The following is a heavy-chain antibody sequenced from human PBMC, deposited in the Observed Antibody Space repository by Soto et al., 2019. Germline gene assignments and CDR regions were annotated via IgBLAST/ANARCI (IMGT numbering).Heavy chain of an antibody. CDR2: INPNTGDT. V-gene: IGHV1-2*02. CDR1: GYTFSDFF. J-gene: IGHJ3*02. D-gene: IGHD3-9*01. Sequence: ASVKVSCKASGYTFSDFFIHWVRQAPGQGLEWMGWINPNTGDTKFAQRFQGRVTMTGDTSISTAYMDLSRLTSDDTAVYYCARDGLTLKYSFDIWGQGTMVTVSS. CDR3: ARDGLTLKYSFDI.